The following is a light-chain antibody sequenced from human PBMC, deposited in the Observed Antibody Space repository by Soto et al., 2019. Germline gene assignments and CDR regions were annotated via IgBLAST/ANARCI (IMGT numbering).Light chain of an antibody. V-gene: IGLV2-14*03. CDR1: RNDVGLYND. CDR2: GVS. J-gene: IGLJ1*01. CDR3: TSYTTLTPEV. Sequence: QSVLTQPASVSASPGQSITISCTGTRNDVGLYNDVSWYQHQPGTAPKLIIYGVSHRPSGVSNRFSGSKSGNTASLTISGLQAEDDDDYYRTSYTTLTPEVFGTGTKLTVL.